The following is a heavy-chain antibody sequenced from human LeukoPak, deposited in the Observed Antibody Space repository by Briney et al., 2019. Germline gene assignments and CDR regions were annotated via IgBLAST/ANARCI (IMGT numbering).Heavy chain of an antibody. CDR3: RYGSSSGDY. CDR2: INGDGSIT. Sequence: GGSLRLSCAASGFTFSTSWMNWVRQAPGKGPVWVSRINGDGSITTYADSVKGRFTTSRDNAKNALSLQMNSLRAEDTAVYYRRYGSSSGDYWGQGTLVTVSS. J-gene: IGHJ4*02. D-gene: IGHD6-6*01. V-gene: IGHV3-74*01. CDR1: GFTFSTSW.